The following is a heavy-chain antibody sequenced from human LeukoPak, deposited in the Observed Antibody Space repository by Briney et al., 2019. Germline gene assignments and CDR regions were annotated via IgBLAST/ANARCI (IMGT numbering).Heavy chain of an antibody. CDR3: AKSVAIYFYYGLDV. CDR1: GFTFSSYA. V-gene: IGHV3-30-3*02. D-gene: IGHD3-3*01. CDR2: ISYDGSNK. Sequence: GGSLRLSCAASGFTFSSYAMHWVRQAPGKGLEWVAVISYDGSNKYYADSVKGRFTISRDNSKNTLFLQVDSLRAEDTAPYYCAKSVAIYFYYGLDVWGQGTTVTVSS. J-gene: IGHJ6*02.